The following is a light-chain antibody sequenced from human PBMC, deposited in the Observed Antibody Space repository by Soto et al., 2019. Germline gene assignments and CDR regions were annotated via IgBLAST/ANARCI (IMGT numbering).Light chain of an antibody. Sequence: EIVMTQSPATLSVSPGERATLSCRASQSVSGNLAWYQHKPGQAPRLLIHGASTRATGIPARFSGSGSGTEFTLTISSLQSEDFAVYYCQQCNSWPRTFGQGTKLEIK. CDR2: GAS. CDR1: QSVSGN. CDR3: QQCNSWPRT. V-gene: IGKV3-15*01. J-gene: IGKJ2*01.